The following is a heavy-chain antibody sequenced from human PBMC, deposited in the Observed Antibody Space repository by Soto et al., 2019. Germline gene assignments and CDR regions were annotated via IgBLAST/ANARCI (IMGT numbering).Heavy chain of an antibody. V-gene: IGHV1-18*01. D-gene: IGHD2-8*02. CDR2: ISAYNGDT. CDR1: GYTFITHG. J-gene: IGHJ6*03. CDR3: ARDGTGGVLGLNKYYYVDV. Sequence: QVRLVQSGAEVKKPGASVKVSCKASGYTFITHGISGGRQAPGQGLEWMGRISAYNGDTKYAQKFQGRVTLTTDKSTTTAYMEMRSLRSDDTAVYYCARDGTGGVLGLNKYYYVDVWGEGTTVTVSS.